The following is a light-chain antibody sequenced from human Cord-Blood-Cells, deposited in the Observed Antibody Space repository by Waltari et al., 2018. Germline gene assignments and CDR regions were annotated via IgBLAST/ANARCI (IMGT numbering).Light chain of an antibody. CDR2: AAS. Sequence: DIQLTQSPSFLPASVGDRVTITCRASQGISSYLAWYQQKPGKAPKLLIYAASTLQSGVPSRFSGSGSGTEFTLTISSLQAEDFATYYCQQLNSYPVTFGQGTKVEIK. CDR1: QGISSY. CDR3: QQLNSYPVT. J-gene: IGKJ1*01. V-gene: IGKV1-9*01.